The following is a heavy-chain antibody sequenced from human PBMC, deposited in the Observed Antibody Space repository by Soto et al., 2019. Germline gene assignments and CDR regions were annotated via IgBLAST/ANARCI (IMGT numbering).Heavy chain of an antibody. D-gene: IGHD3-22*01. V-gene: IGHV4-59*01. J-gene: IGHJ5*02. CDR1: GGSLSSYY. CDR2: IYYNSGST. CDR3: ATEYGTYYSA. Sequence: SETLSLTCSVSGGSLSSYYLSWIRPPPGKGLEWIGYIYYNSGSTKYNPSLKSRVTISVDTSKNQFSLRLNSVTAADTAVYYCATEYGTYYSAWGQGSLVTVSS.